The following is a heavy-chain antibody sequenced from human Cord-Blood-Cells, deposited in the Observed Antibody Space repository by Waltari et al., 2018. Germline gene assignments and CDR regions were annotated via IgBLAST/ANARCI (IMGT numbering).Heavy chain of an antibody. J-gene: IGHJ6*02. CDR1: GGTFSSYA. V-gene: IGHV1-69*06. CDR3: AGVGTTPRYYYYGMDV. Sequence: QVQLVQSGAEVKKPGSSVKVSCKASGGTFSSYAISWVRKAPGKGLEWMGGIIPIFGTANYAQKFQGRVTITADKSTSTAYMELSSLRSENTAVYYCAGVGTTPRYYYYGMDVWGQGTTVTVSS. CDR2: IIPIFGTA. D-gene: IGHD7-27*01.